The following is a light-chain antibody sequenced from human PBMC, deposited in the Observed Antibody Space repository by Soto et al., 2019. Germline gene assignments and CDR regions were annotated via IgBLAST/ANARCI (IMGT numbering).Light chain of an antibody. Sequence: DIQLTQSPSFLSASIRDRVAITCRASQDFSNFLAWYQQKTGRPPKLLIYDASTLQSGVPSRFRGSGSGTECTLPISSLQPEDFSTYYCQQLYSFPLTFGGGTKVDIK. CDR1: QDFSNF. CDR3: QQLYSFPLT. V-gene: IGKV1-9*01. J-gene: IGKJ4*01. CDR2: DAS.